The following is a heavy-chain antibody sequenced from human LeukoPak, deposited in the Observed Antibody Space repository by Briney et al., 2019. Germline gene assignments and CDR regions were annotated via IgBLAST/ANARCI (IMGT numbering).Heavy chain of an antibody. Sequence: SETLSLTRAVYGGSFSGYYWSWIRQPPGKGLEWIGEINHSGSTNYNPSLKSRVTISVDTSKNQFSLKLSSVTAADTAVYYCARGQQWLVRIFDYWGQGTLVTVSS. V-gene: IGHV4-34*01. J-gene: IGHJ4*02. D-gene: IGHD6-19*01. CDR1: GGSFSGYY. CDR2: INHSGST. CDR3: ARGQQWLVRIFDY.